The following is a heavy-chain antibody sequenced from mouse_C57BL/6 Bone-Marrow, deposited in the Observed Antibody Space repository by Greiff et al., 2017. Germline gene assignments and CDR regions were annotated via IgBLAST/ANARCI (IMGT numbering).Heavy chain of an antibody. CDR2: IRNKANGYTT. J-gene: IGHJ4*01. CDR3: ARSLITTVGARGYYAMDY. CDR1: GFTFTDYY. Sequence: EVKLMESGGGLVQPGGSLSLSCAASGFTFTDYYMSWVRQPPGKALEWLGFIRNKANGYTTEYSASVKGRFTISRDNSQSILYLQMNALRAEDSATYYCARSLITTVGARGYYAMDYWGQGTSVTVSS. D-gene: IGHD1-1*01. V-gene: IGHV7-3*01.